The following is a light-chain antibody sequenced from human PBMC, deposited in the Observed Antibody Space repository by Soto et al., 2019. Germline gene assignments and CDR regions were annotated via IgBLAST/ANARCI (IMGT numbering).Light chain of an antibody. Sequence: DIQMTQSPSSLSASVGDRVTITCRASQGISRWLAWYQLKPGKAPKYLIYAASTLQSGVPSRFSRSGSGTHFTLTVSSVHPEDSATYYCQQYGSFPATFVQGTKVEI. V-gene: IGKV1D-16*01. J-gene: IGKJ1*01. CDR1: QGISRW. CDR2: AAS. CDR3: QQYGSFPAT.